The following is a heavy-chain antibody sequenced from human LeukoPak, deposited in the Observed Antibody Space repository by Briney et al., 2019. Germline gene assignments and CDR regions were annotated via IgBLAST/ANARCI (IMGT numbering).Heavy chain of an antibody. Sequence: IPSETLSLTCAVYGGSISGYYWSWIRQPPGKGLEWVGEIHYTGATSYNPSLKSRATISIETSKNQVSLRLSSVTAADTAVYYCTRGNILSGYCSDFWGQGALVTVSS. CDR2: IHYTGAT. J-gene: IGHJ4*02. V-gene: IGHV4-34*01. CDR1: GGSISGYY. D-gene: IGHD3-9*01. CDR3: TRGNILSGYCSDF.